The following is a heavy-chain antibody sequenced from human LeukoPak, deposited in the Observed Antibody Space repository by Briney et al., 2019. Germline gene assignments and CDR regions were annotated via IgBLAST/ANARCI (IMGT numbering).Heavy chain of an antibody. Sequence: AASVKVSCKASGYTFTGYYMHWVRQAPGKGLEWMGGFDPEDGETIYAQKFQGRVTMTEDTSTDTAYMELSSLRSEDTAVYYCATDRDYWGQGTLVTVSS. J-gene: IGHJ4*02. V-gene: IGHV1-24*01. CDR3: ATDRDY. CDR1: GYTFTGYY. CDR2: FDPEDGET.